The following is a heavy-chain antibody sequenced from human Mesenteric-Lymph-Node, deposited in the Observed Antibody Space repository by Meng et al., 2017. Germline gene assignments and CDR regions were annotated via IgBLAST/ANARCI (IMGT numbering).Heavy chain of an antibody. J-gene: IGHJ4*02. Sequence: QVQLVQSGAEVKKPGASVRVSCKAFGYIFTSYDINWVRQAPGQGLEWMGWMSPTRGNTGYAQKFQGRVTMTRDTSTSTAYMELRGLRSDDTAVYYCARFFDPFDYWGQGTLVTVSS. V-gene: IGHV1-8*01. CDR3: ARFFDPFDY. CDR2: MSPTRGNT. D-gene: IGHD3-9*01. CDR1: GYIFTSYD.